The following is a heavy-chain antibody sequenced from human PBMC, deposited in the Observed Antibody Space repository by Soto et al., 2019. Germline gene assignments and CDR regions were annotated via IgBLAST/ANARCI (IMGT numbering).Heavy chain of an antibody. CDR2: IIPIYDTT. V-gene: IGHV1-69*13. CDR1: GGTLSIFA. Sequence: SVKVSCKASGGTLSIFAISGVVQAALRGRDGMGGIIPIYDTTNYAQTFQGRVTITADESTNTAFMELSSLRSVDTAVYYCARARAERERSYDFWSGSFDYWGQGSLVTVSS. D-gene: IGHD3-3*01. J-gene: IGHJ4*02. CDR3: ARARAERERSYDFWSGSFDY.